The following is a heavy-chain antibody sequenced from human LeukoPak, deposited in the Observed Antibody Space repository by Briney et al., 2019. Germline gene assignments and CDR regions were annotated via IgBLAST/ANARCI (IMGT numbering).Heavy chain of an antibody. V-gene: IGHV3-53*01. CDR2: IYRGGET. J-gene: IGHJ4*02. Sequence: GGCLRLSCAASGFTVSSNYLSRVRQAPGKGLEWVSVIYRGGETYYADSVKGRFTISRDNSKNTLYLQMNSLRAEDTAVYYCARAQYCSGGSCYGDYWGQGTLVTVSS. CDR1: GFTVSSNY. D-gene: IGHD2-15*01. CDR3: ARAQYCSGGSCYGDY.